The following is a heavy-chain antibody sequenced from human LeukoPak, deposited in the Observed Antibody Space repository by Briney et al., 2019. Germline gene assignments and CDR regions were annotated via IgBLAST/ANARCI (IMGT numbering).Heavy chain of an antibody. D-gene: IGHD5-12*01. CDR2: ISADNHNT. CDR1: GYIFANYG. J-gene: IGHJ4*02. Sequence: GASVKVSCKASGYIFANYGFSWVRQAPGQGLEGMVWISADNHNTKYAQKFQDRVTMTDDRSTSTVYMELRSLRSDDTAVYYCARDRRGYSAYDGEGFDYWGQGTLVTVSS. CDR3: ARDRRGYSAYDGEGFDY. V-gene: IGHV1-18*04.